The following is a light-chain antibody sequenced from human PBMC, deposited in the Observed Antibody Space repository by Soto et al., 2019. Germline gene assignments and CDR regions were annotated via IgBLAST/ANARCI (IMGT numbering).Light chain of an antibody. Sequence: QSALTQPPSASGSPGQSVTISCTGTINDVGGYNYVSWYQQYPGEAPKLMIYEVVKRPSGVPDRFSGSKSGNTASLTVSGLLAEDEADYYCCSYAGHTNVLFGGGTKLTVL. J-gene: IGLJ2*01. V-gene: IGLV2-8*01. CDR1: INDVGGYNY. CDR2: EVV. CDR3: CSYAGHTNVL.